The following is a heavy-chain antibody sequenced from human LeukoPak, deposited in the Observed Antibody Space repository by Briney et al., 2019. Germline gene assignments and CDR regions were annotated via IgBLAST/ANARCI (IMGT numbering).Heavy chain of an antibody. Sequence: PGESLHFSSKSSGSSCTIYSIAGVRQMPGKGLEWMGVSYPDDFDSRYSPSFQGQITISADKSISTAFLQWSSLKASDTAIYYCARHGKLSASRNWFDPWGQGTLVTVSS. CDR2: SYPDDFDS. CDR3: ARHGKLSASRNWFDP. D-gene: IGHD1-26*01. J-gene: IGHJ5*02. V-gene: IGHV5-51*01. CDR1: GSSCTIYS.